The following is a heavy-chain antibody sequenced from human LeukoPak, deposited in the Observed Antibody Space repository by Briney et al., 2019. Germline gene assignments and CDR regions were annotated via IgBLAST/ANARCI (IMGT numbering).Heavy chain of an antibody. V-gene: IGHV3-7*02. J-gene: IGHJ4*02. CDR2: IKEDGTVK. CDR1: GFTFSRYW. D-gene: IGHD3-10*01. CDR3: AASITMFDY. Sequence: GGSLRLACAASGFTFSRYWMSWVRQAPGRGLEWVANIKEDGTVKYYVESVKGRFTISRDNAKNSLYLQMNSLRAEDTAVYYCAASITMFDYWGQGTLVTVSS.